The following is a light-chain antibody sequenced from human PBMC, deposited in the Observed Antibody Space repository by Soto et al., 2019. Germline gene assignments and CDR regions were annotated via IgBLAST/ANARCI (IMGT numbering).Light chain of an antibody. V-gene: IGLV2-8*01. CDR2: AVS. CDR1: SSDVGGYKY. Sequence: QSFLTQPPSASGSPGQSVTISCTGTSSDVGGYKYVSWYQQYPGKAPKLMVYAVSKRPSGVPDRFSGSKSGNTASLTVSGLQAEDEADYYCSSYAGSNNYVFGTGTKVTVL. CDR3: SSYAGSNNYV. J-gene: IGLJ1*01.